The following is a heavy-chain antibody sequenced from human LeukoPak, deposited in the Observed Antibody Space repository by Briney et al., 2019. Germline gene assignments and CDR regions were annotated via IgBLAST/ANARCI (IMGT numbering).Heavy chain of an antibody. D-gene: IGHD3-22*01. V-gene: IGHV1-69*04. Sequence: SVKVSCKASGGTFSSYAISWVRQAPGQGLEWVGRIIPILGIANYAQKFQGRVTITADKSTSTAYMELSSLRSEDTAVYYCAREPLQDSSGYYYNYWGQGTLVTVSS. J-gene: IGHJ4*02. CDR2: IIPILGIA. CDR1: GGTFSSYA. CDR3: AREPLQDSSGYYYNY.